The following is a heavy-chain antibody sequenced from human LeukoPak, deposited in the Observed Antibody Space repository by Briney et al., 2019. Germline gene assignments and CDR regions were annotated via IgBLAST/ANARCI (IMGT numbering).Heavy chain of an antibody. CDR3: ARPAVATIDWFDP. CDR2: INPNSGDT. D-gene: IGHD6-19*01. V-gene: IGHV1-2*02. J-gene: IGHJ5*02. CDR1: GYTFTGYY. Sequence: ASVKVSCKASGYTFTGYYMHWVRQAPGQGLEWMGWINPNSGDTNYARKFQGTVTMTRDTSINTAYMELSSLRSDDTAVYYCARPAVATIDWFDPWGQGTLVTVSS.